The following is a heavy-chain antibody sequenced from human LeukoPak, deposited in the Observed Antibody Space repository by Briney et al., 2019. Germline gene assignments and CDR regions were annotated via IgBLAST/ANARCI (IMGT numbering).Heavy chain of an antibody. D-gene: IGHD5-24*01. V-gene: IGHV1-69*01. Sequence: ASVKVSCKASGVTFSSYAISWGRQAPGQGLEWMGGIIPIFGTANYAQKFQGRVTITADESTSTAYMELSSLRSEDTAVYYCARGGDGYSNFGYWGQGTLVTVSS. CDR3: ARGGDGYSNFGY. CDR1: GVTFSSYA. J-gene: IGHJ4*02. CDR2: IIPIFGTA.